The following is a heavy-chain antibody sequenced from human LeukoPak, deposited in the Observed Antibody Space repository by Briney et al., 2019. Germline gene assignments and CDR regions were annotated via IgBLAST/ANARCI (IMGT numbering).Heavy chain of an antibody. Sequence: GGSLKLSWAPSGFTFISYWMSGVRRAPGRGRGGWPNIKQDGSEKYYVDSVKGRFTISRDNAKNSLYLQMNSLRAEDTAVYYCARDPLSSVVGATLWGQGTLVTVSS. D-gene: IGHD1-26*01. J-gene: IGHJ4*02. CDR1: GFTFISYW. V-gene: IGHV3-7*01. CDR3: ARDPLSSVVGATL. CDR2: IKQDGSEK.